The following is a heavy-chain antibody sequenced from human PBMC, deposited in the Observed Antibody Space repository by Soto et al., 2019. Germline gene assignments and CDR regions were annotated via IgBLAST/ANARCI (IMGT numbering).Heavy chain of an antibody. CDR1: GGTFSSYT. J-gene: IGHJ5*02. Sequence: QVQLVQSGAEVKKPGSSVKVSCKASGGTFSSYTISWVRQAPGQGLEWMGRIIPILGIANYAQKFQGRVTITADKSTSTGYKELSSLRSEDTAVYYCEREGVSGEQLERPGGWFDPWGQGTLVTVSS. V-gene: IGHV1-69*08. CDR3: EREGVSGEQLERPGGWFDP. CDR2: IIPILGIA. D-gene: IGHD1-1*01.